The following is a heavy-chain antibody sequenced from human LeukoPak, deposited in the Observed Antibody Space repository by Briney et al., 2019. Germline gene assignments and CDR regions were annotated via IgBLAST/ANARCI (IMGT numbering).Heavy chain of an antibody. J-gene: IGHJ4*02. V-gene: IGHV3-30*03. CDR2: ISHDGSDK. CDR1: GFTFSSYG. CDR3: ATGRMYYHDSSGQY. Sequence: GGSLRLSCAASGFTFSSYGVHWVRQAPGKGLEWVALISHDGSDKSYADSVKGRVTISRDNSKNTLYLQMNSLRAEDTAVYYCATGRMYYHDSSGQYWGQGTLVTVSS. D-gene: IGHD3-22*01.